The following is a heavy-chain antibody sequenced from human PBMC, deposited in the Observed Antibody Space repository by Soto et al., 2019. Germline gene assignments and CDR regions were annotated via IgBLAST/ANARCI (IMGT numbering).Heavy chain of an antibody. V-gene: IGHV3-30-3*01. CDR1: GFTFSSYA. CDR3: ARDLLTVIAVAGDY. J-gene: IGHJ4*02. Sequence: QVQLVESGGGVVQPGRSLRLSCAASGFTFSSYAMHWVRQAPGKGLEWVAVISYDGSNKYYADSVKGRFTISRDNSKNTLYLQMNCLRAEDTAVYYCARDLLTVIAVAGDYWGQGTLVTVSS. CDR2: ISYDGSNK. D-gene: IGHD6-19*01.